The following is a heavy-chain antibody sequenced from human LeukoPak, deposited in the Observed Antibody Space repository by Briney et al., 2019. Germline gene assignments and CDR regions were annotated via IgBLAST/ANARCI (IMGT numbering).Heavy chain of an antibody. J-gene: IGHJ4*02. CDR2: IWYDGSNK. D-gene: IGHD3-10*01. CDR3: ASSYGSGSYYGGFDY. Sequence: GGSLRLSCAASGFTFSSYGMHWVRQAPGKEMEWVAVIWYDGSNKYYADSVKGRFTISRDNSKNTLYLQMNSLRAEDTAFYYCASSYGSGSYYGGFDYWGQGTLVTVSS. V-gene: IGHV3-33*08. CDR1: GFTFSSYG.